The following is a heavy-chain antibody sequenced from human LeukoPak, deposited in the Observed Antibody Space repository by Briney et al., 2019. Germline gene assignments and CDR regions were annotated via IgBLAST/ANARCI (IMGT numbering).Heavy chain of an antibody. CDR1: GGSISHYY. Sequence: SETLALICTVSGGSISHYYWSWIRQSSGKALEWIGYIYYSGTTNYNPSLKSRVPISVETSRNQFPLQLRSVTAADTAVYYCAREDPQTTVPEGMDVWGQGTTVIVSS. V-gene: IGHV4-59*01. J-gene: IGHJ6*02. CDR3: AREDPQTTVPEGMDV. CDR2: IYYSGTT. D-gene: IGHD4-17*01.